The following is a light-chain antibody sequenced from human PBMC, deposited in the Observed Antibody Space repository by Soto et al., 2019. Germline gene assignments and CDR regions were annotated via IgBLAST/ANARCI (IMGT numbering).Light chain of an antibody. Sequence: DIQMTQSPSTLSASVGDRVTITCRASQNINRRLAWYQQKPGKAPNLLIYDASSLESGVPARFRGGRSGKHFPLTISTLQPDDFSTFYFHQYNNYQRTFAKGTKVDIX. CDR2: DAS. V-gene: IGKV1-5*01. CDR3: HQYNNYQRT. CDR1: QNINRR. J-gene: IGKJ1*01.